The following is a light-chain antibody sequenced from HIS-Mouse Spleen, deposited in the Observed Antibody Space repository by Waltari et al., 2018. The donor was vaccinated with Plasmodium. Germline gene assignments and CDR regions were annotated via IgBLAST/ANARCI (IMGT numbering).Light chain of an antibody. Sequence: DIQMTQSPAYLSASVGDRVTLTCKASQDISNYLTWYQQKPGKAPKLLIYDASTLETGVPSRFSGSGSGTDFTFTISSLQSEDIATYYCQQYDNLPWTFGQGTKVEIK. CDR1: QDISNY. CDR3: QQYDNLPWT. J-gene: IGKJ1*01. CDR2: DAS. V-gene: IGKV1-33*01.